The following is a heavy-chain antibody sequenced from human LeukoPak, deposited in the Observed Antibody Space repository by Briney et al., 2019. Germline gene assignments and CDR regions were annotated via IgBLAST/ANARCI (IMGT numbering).Heavy chain of an antibody. CDR3: ARMVPRGYGGYDIDY. J-gene: IGHJ4*02. D-gene: IGHD5-12*01. CDR1: GYTFTSYG. Sequence: ASVKVSCKASGYTFTSYGISWVRQAPGQGLEWMGWISAHNGNTNYAQMLQDRVTMTRDTSTSTAYMDLRNLRSDDTAVYYCARMVPRGYGGYDIDYWGQGTLVTVSS. V-gene: IGHV1-18*01. CDR2: ISAHNGNT.